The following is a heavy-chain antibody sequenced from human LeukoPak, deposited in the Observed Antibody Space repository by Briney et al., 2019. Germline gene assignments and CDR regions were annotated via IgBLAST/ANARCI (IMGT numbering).Heavy chain of an antibody. CDR3: ARVYLERLTAGYFDH. V-gene: IGHV3-30*04. D-gene: IGHD2-8*01. J-gene: IGHJ4*02. CDR2: ISYDGRQN. CDR1: GFTFSTYA. Sequence: GGSLRLSCAASGFTFSTYAMNWVRQAPGKGLEWVAVISYDGRQNYYADSVKGRFTIPSDNSKNTLYLQMNSLRDEDSAAYYCARVYLERLTAGYFDHWGQGTWVTVSP.